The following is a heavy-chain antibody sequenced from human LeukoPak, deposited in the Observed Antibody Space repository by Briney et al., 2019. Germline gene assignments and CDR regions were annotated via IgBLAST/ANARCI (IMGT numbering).Heavy chain of an antibody. Sequence: KPSETLSLTCAVYGGSFSGYYWSWIRQPPGKGLEWIGEINHSGSTNYNPSLKSRVTISVDTSKNQFSLKLSSVTAADTAMYYCARDLRCSSTSCYSGWFDPWGQGTLVTVSS. V-gene: IGHV4-34*01. CDR2: INHSGST. CDR1: GGSFSGYY. D-gene: IGHD2-2*01. CDR3: ARDLRCSSTSCYSGWFDP. J-gene: IGHJ5*02.